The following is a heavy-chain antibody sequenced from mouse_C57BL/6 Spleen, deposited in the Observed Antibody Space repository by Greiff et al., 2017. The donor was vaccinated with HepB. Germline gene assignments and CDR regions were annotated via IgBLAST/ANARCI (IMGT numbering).Heavy chain of an antibody. J-gene: IGHJ2*01. D-gene: IGHD4-1*02. CDR2: IDPETGGT. V-gene: IGHV1-15*01. CDR1: GYTFTDYE. CDR3: TKEATDFDY. Sequence: VKLVESGAELVRPGASVTLSCKASGYTFTDYEMHWVKQTPVHGLEWIGAIDPETGGTAYNQKFKGKATLTADKSSSTAYMELRSLTSEDSAVYYCTKEATDFDYWGQGTTLTVSS.